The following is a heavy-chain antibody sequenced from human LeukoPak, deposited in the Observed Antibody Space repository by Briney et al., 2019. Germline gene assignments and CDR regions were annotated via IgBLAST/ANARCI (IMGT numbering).Heavy chain of an antibody. CDR3: TRDGYKPCYFMDV. Sequence: GGSLRLSCAASGFTFSKAWMSWVRQAPGKGLEWVGRIKSKNDGATTDYAAPVRGRFTISTDDSKNTLYLQMNSLKTEDTAVYCVTRDGYKPCYFMDVWGKGTTVTVSS. J-gene: IGHJ6*03. CDR1: GFTFSKAW. D-gene: IGHD5-24*01. CDR2: IKSKNDGATT. V-gene: IGHV3-15*01.